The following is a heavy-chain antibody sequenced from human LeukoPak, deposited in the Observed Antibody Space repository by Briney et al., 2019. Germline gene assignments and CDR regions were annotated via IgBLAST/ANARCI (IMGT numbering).Heavy chain of an antibody. V-gene: IGHV3-23*01. CDR3: AKDSHWILFDD. Sequence: PGGSLRLSCAASGITFSSYGVSWVRQAPGKGLEWVSSISSTGGTTYYADSVKGRFTISRDNSKNTLYLQMNSLRDEDTAVYYCAKDSHWILFDDWGQGTLVTVSS. D-gene: IGHD2-2*03. CDR2: ISSTGGTT. J-gene: IGHJ4*02. CDR1: GITFSSYG.